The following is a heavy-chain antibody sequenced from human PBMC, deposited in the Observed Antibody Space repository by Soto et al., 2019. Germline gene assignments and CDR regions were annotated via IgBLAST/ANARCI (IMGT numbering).Heavy chain of an antibody. V-gene: IGHV1-69*13. CDR3: ARDRYYYDRRGGYFDL. J-gene: IGHJ2*01. CDR2: IIPIFGTA. CDR1: GGTFSSYA. D-gene: IGHD3-22*01. Sequence: SVKVSCKASGGTFSSYAISWVRQAPGQGLEWMGGIIPIFGTANYAQKFQGRVTITADESTSTAYMGLSSLRSGDTAVYYCARDRYYYDRRGGYFDLWGRGTLVTAPQ.